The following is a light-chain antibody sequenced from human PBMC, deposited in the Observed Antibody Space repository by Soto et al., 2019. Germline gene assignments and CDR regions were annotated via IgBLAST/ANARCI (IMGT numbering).Light chain of an antibody. CDR2: AAS. CDR1: QSISSY. V-gene: IGKV1-39*01. J-gene: IGKJ2*01. CDR3: QQSYSSPPNT. Sequence: DIQMTQSPSSLSASVGDRVTITCRASQSISSYLNWYQQKPGKAPTLLIFAASSLQSGVPSRFSGSVSGTDFTLTITSLQPEDFATYFCQQSYSSPPNTFGQGTKLEIK.